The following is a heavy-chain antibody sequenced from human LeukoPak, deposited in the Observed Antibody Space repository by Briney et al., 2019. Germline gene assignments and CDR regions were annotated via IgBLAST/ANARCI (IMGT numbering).Heavy chain of an antibody. CDR3: VKDIPVVPAATTWDKDWFDP. D-gene: IGHD2-2*01. J-gene: IGHJ5*02. CDR1: GFTFSSYA. V-gene: IGHV3-64D*06. Sequence: PGGFLRLSCSASGFTFSSYAMHWVRQAPGKGLEYVSAISSNGGSTYYADSVKDRFTISRDNSKNTLYLQMSSLRAEDTAVYYCVKDIPVVPAATTWDKDWFDPWGQGTLVTVSS. CDR2: ISSNGGST.